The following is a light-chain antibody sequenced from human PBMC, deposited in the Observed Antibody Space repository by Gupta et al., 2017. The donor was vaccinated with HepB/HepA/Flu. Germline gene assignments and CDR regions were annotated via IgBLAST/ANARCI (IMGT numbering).Light chain of an antibody. V-gene: IGLV2-11*01. J-gene: IGLJ1*01. Sequence: QSALTQPRSVSGSPGQSVPISCTGTSSDVGGYNYVSWYQQHPGKPPKLMIYDVSKRPSGVPDRFSGSKSGNTASLTISGLQAEDEADYYCCSYAGSYTFGYVFGTGTKVTVL. CDR3: CSYAGSYTFGYV. CDR1: SSDVGGYNY. CDR2: DVS.